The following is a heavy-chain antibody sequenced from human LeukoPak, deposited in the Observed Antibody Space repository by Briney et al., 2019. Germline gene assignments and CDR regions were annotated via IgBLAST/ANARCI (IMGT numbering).Heavy chain of an antibody. CDR2: VKQDGSEK. Sequence: HTGGSLRLSCAASGFTFSSYWMSWVRQAPGKGLEWVANVKQDGSEKYYVDSVKGRFTISRDNAKNSLYLQMNSLRAEDTAVYYCARVADLHSNSLEVGWFDPWGQGTLVTVSS. V-gene: IGHV3-7*01. CDR1: GFTFSSYW. D-gene: IGHD6-6*01. CDR3: ARVADLHSNSLEVGWFDP. J-gene: IGHJ5*02.